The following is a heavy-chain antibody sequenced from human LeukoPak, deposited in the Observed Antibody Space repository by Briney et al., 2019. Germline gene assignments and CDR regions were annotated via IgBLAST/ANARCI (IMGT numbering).Heavy chain of an antibody. D-gene: IGHD1-1*01. CDR2: INPNSGGT. V-gene: IGHV1-2*06. CDR1: GYTFTGYY. Sequence: ASVKVSCXASGYTFTGYYMHWVRQAPGQGLEWMGRINPNSGGTNYAQKFQGRVTMTRDTSISTAYMELSRLRSDDTAVYYCARDRGYPYYYYMDVWGKGTTVTVSS. CDR3: ARDRGYPYYYYMDV. J-gene: IGHJ6*03.